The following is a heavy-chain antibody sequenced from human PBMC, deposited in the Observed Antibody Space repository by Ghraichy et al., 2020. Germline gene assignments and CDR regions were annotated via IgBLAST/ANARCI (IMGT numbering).Heavy chain of an antibody. Sequence: GGSLRLSCAASGLIVSDHYMDWVRQAPGKGLEWVGRTRNKANNYTTEYAASVKGRFTISRDDSKTSQYLQMNSLKTEDTAVYYCTRNLDVWGQGTTVTVSS. CDR2: TRNKANNYTT. CDR3: TRNLDV. CDR1: GLIVSDHY. V-gene: IGHV3-72*01. J-gene: IGHJ6*02.